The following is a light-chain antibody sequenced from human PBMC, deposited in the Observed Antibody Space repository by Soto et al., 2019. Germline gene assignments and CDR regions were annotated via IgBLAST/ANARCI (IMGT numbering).Light chain of an antibody. CDR2: DVS. Sequence: SALPQPRSLSGSPGQSVTISCTGTSIDVGGYNYVSWYQQHPGKAPKLMIYDVSKRPSGVPDRFSGSKSGNTASLTISGLQAEDEADYYCCSYAGSFYVFGTGTKVTVL. V-gene: IGLV2-11*01. J-gene: IGLJ1*01. CDR3: CSYAGSFYV. CDR1: SIDVGGYNY.